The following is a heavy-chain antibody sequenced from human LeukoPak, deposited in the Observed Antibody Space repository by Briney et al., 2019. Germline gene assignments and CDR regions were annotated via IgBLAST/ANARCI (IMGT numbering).Heavy chain of an antibody. D-gene: IGHD2-2*02. CDR3: ARDRSLYTSMLDS. Sequence: YNFSNXGXSWVRQAPGQGXEXMXWISGYNGNTNYAKKLQGRVTMTTDTTTTTAYVELRSLRSDDTAVYYCARDRSLYTSMLDSWGQGTLVTVSS. CDR2: ISGYNGNT. V-gene: IGHV1-18*01. CDR1: YNFSNXG. J-gene: IGHJ4*02.